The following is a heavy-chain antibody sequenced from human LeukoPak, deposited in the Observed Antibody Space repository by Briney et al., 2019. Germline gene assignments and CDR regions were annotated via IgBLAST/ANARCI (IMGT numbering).Heavy chain of an antibody. CDR3: ARARPRGSYGSSGYYDAFDI. D-gene: IGHD3-22*01. Sequence: PGGSLRLSCAASGFTFSSYAMSWARQAPGKGLEWVSAISGSGGSTYYADSVKGRFTISRDNSKNTLYLQMNSLRAEDTAVYYCARARPRGSYGSSGYYDAFDIWGQGTTVTVAS. CDR1: GFTFSSYA. CDR2: ISGSGGST. J-gene: IGHJ3*02. V-gene: IGHV3-23*01.